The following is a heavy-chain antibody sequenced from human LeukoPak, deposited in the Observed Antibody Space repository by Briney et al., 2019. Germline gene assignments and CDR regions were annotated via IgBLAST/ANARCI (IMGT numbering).Heavy chain of an antibody. J-gene: IGHJ5*02. CDR3: ARHEYSGSYYGLSWFDP. V-gene: IGHV4-34*01. CDR2: INHSGST. D-gene: IGHD1-26*01. Sequence: SETLSLTCAVYGGSFSGYYWSWIRQPPGKGLEWIGEINHSGSTNYSPSLKSRVTISVDTSKNQFSLKLSSVTAADTAVYYCARHEYSGSYYGLSWFDPWGQGTLVTVST. CDR1: GGSFSGYY.